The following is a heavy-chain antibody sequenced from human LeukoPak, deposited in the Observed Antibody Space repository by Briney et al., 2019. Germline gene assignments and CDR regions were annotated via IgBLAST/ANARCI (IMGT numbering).Heavy chain of an antibody. V-gene: IGHV3-30*18. D-gene: IGHD3-22*01. CDR2: ISYDENDK. J-gene: IGHJ4*02. CDR1: KFTFAAYD. Sequence: GGSLRLSCAASKFTFAAYDMHWVRQAPGKGLEWVAVISYDENDKYYADSVKGRFTISRDNAKNTLYLQMNSLRSEDTAVYYCAKVPDRSGLYSLDYWGQGTLVTVSS. CDR3: AKVPDRSGLYSLDY.